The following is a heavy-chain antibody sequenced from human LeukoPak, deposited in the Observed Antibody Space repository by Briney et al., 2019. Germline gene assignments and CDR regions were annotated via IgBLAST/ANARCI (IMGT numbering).Heavy chain of an antibody. CDR3: ARLSGSIFGVVIGFDH. J-gene: IGHJ5*02. Sequence: ASVKVSRKASGYTFTGYYMHWVRQAPGQGLEWMGWINPNSGGTNYAQKFQGRVTMAGDTSISTAYMELSRLRSDDTAVYYCARLSGSIFGVVIGFDHWGQGTLVTVSS. CDR2: INPNSGGT. CDR1: GYTFTGYY. V-gene: IGHV1-2*02. D-gene: IGHD3-3*01.